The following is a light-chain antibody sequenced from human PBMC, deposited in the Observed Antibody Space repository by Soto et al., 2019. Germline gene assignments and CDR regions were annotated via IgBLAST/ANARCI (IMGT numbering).Light chain of an antibody. CDR2: DVN. Sequence: QSALTQPASVSGSPGQSITITCTGTSNDVGGYNYVSWYQHHPGKAPKLIIYDVNHRPSGVSSRFSGSKSGNTASLTISGLQAEDEADYYCNSYTSTSSLDVFGTGTQLTVL. J-gene: IGLJ1*01. CDR1: SNDVGGYNY. CDR3: NSYTSTSSLDV. V-gene: IGLV2-14*03.